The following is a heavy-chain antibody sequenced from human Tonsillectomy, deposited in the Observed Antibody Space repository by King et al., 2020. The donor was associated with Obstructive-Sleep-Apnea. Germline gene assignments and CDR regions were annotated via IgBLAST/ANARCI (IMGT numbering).Heavy chain of an antibody. V-gene: IGHV1-2*02. CDR3: ARDMSAYDSTSPAY. Sequence: QLVQSGAEVKKPGASVKVSCKASGYTFTGYYIHWVRQAPGQGLEWMGWISPNSGATKYAQKFQDRVTMTRDTSISTAYLDLSRLRSDDTAVYYCARDMSAYDSTSPAYWGQGTLVTVSS. J-gene: IGHJ4*02. CDR1: GYTFTGYY. CDR2: ISPNSGAT. D-gene: IGHD3-10*01.